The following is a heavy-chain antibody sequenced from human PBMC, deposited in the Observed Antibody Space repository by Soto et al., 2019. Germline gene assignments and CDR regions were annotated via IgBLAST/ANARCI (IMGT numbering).Heavy chain of an antibody. CDR2: INPGTGYI. Sequence: QVQFVQSGAEVKKPGASVRLSCKPSGYALPNYSIQWVRQAAGQGLQWLGWINPGTGYIEYSQRFQGRLTLSKNNSASTFYMDLTSLISEDTAVYFCTRDLSVGNPVDYWGQGNLVTVSS. J-gene: IGHJ4*02. V-gene: IGHV1-3*01. CDR3: TRDLSVGNPVDY. CDR1: GYALPNYS. D-gene: IGHD1-1*01.